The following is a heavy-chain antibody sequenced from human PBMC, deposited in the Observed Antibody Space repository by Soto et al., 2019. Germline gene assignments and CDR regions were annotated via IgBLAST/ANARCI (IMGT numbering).Heavy chain of an antibody. J-gene: IGHJ6*02. CDR1: GFTFSSYG. CDR2: IWYDGSNK. CDR3: ARDVGEGYGMDV. Sequence: VQLVESGGGVVQPGRSLRLSCAASGFTFSSYGMHWVRQAPGKGLEWVAVIWYDGSNKYYADSVKGRFTISRDNSKNTLYLQMNSLRAEDTAVYYCARDVGEGYGMDVWGQGTTVTVSS. V-gene: IGHV3-33*01.